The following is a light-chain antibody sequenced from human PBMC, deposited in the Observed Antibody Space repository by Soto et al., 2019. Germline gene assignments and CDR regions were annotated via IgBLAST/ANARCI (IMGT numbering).Light chain of an antibody. Sequence: QSVLTQPPSVSAAPGHQVTISCSGSRFNIGKDFVSWYQQLPGTAPKLLIYDDTKRSSGIPDRFSGSKSGTSATLGIAGLQTGDEAEYYCGAWDSSLSVVVFGGGTKLTVL. CDR1: RFNIGKDF. V-gene: IGLV1-51*01. CDR2: DDT. CDR3: GAWDSSLSVVV. J-gene: IGLJ2*01.